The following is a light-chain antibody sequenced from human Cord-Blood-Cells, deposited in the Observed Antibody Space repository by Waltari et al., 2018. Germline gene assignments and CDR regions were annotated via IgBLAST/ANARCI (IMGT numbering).Light chain of an antibody. Sequence: QSALTQPASVSGSPGQSITIPCPGTRSDVGGSNYVSWYQQHPGKAPKPMIYDVSNRPSGVSNRFSGSRSGNTASLTISGLQAEDEADYYCSSYTSSSTRVFGTGTKVTVL. V-gene: IGLV2-14*01. J-gene: IGLJ1*01. CDR1: RSDVGGSNY. CDR3: SSYTSSSTRV. CDR2: DVS.